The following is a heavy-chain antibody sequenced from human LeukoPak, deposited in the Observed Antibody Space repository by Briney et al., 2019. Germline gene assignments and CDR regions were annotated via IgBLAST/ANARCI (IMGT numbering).Heavy chain of an antibody. CDR1: GGSISSYY. D-gene: IGHD2-8*01. CDR2: IYYSGST. J-gene: IGHJ4*02. CDR3: ARAGPVGISAGTRFDY. Sequence: PSETLSLTCTVSGGSISSYYWSWIRQPPGKGLEWIGYIYYSGSTNYNPSLKSRVTISVDTSKNQFSLKLSSVTAADTAVHYCARAGPVGISAGTRFDYWGQGTLVTVSS. V-gene: IGHV4-59*01.